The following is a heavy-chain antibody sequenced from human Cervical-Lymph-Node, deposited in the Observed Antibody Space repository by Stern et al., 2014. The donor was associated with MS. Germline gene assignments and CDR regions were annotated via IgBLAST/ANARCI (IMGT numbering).Heavy chain of an antibody. J-gene: IGHJ5*02. Sequence: EVQLVESGGGLVQPGGSLRLSCAASGFTFSSYAMSWVRHAPGKGLECVSAIRGSGGSTYYADSVKGRFTISRDNSKNTLYLQMNSLRAEDTAVYYCALQTQLSHNWFDPWGQGTLVTVSS. CDR3: ALQTQLSHNWFDP. V-gene: IGHV3-23*04. CDR1: GFTFSSYA. D-gene: IGHD2-2*01. CDR2: IRGSGGST.